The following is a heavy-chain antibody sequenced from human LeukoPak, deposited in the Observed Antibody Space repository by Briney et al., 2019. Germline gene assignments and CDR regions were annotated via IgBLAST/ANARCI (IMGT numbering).Heavy chain of an antibody. J-gene: IGHJ6*02. CDR2: VSSSGSTI. D-gene: IGHD6-19*01. CDR1: GFTFSRYE. V-gene: IGHV3-48*03. CDR3: ARLVSSGWYQLKLYYYYGMDV. Sequence: GGSLRLSCAASGFTFSRYEMNWVRQAPGKGRDWVSYVSSSGSTIYYADSVKGRFTISRDNAKNSLYLQMNSLRAEDTAVYYCARLVSSGWYQLKLYYYYGMDVWGQGTTVTVSS.